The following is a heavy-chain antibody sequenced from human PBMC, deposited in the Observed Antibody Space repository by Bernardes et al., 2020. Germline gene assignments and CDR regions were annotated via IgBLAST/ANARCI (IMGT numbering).Heavy chain of an antibody. Sequence: SETLSLTCTVSGGSISSSSYYWGWIRQPPGKGLEWIGSIYYSGSTYYNPSLKSRVTISVDTSKNQFSLKLSSVTAADTAVYYCARHRRFRELFGWFDPWGQGTLVTVSS. CDR3: ARHRRFRELFGWFDP. CDR1: GGSISSSSYY. J-gene: IGHJ5*02. D-gene: IGHD3-10*01. CDR2: IYYSGST. V-gene: IGHV4-39*01.